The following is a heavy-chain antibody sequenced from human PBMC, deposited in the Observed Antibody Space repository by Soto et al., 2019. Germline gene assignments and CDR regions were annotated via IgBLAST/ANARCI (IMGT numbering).Heavy chain of an antibody. V-gene: IGHV1-58*01. J-gene: IGHJ6*02. Sequence: ASVKVSCKASGFTFTSSAVQWVRQARGQRLEWIGWIVVGSGNTNYAQKFQERVTITRDMSTSTAYMELSSLRSEDTAVYYYAADARLAATIWVYYYGMDVWGQGTTVTVSS. CDR2: IVVGSGNT. D-gene: IGHD5-12*01. CDR1: GFTFTSSA. CDR3: AADARLAATIWVYYYGMDV.